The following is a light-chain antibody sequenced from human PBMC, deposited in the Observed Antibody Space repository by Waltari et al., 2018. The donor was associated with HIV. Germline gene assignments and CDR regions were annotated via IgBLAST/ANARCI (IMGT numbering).Light chain of an antibody. J-gene: IGLJ2*01. V-gene: IGLV2-11*01. Sequence: HSALTQPRSVSASLGQPVTLPCTGTISDVGPYDFFSWYQLPPGAAPRLMIYDVTKRTSGSPDRFSGSKSANTASLTISGLQAEDEAEYYCCSYAGTYTLKFGGGTKLTV. CDR3: CSYAGTYTLK. CDR2: DVT. CDR1: ISDVGPYDF.